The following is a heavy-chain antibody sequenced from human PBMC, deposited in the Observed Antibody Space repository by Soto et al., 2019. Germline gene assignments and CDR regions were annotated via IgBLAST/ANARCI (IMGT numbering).Heavy chain of an antibody. CDR2: INTYNANT. V-gene: IGHV1-18*01. CDR1: GYTFTNYG. J-gene: IGHJ4*02. Sequence: QVQLVQSGAEVKKPGASVKVSCKASGYTFTNYGISWVRQAPGQGLEWMGWINTYNANTHYAQQLQGRVTMTTDTSTSTAYMELRSLGSDDTAVYYCARDDYGDYGYWGQGTLVTVSS. CDR3: ARDDYGDYGY. D-gene: IGHD4-17*01.